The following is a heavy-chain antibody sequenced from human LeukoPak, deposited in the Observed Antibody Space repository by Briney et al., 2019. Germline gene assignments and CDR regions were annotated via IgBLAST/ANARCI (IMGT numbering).Heavy chain of an antibody. CDR1: GGSISSSSYY. D-gene: IGHD6-13*01. Sequence: SETLSLTCTVSGGSISSSSYYWGWIRQPPGKGLEWIGSIYYSGSTYYNPSLKSRVTISVDTSKNQFSLELSSATAADTAVYYCARIYLQLVDYWGQGTLVTVSS. CDR2: IYYSGST. V-gene: IGHV4-39*01. J-gene: IGHJ4*02. CDR3: ARIYLQLVDY.